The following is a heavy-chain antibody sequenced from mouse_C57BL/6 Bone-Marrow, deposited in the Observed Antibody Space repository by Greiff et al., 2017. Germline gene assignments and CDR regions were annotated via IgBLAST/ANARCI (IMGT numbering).Heavy chain of an antibody. V-gene: IGHV1-54*01. CDR1: GYAFTNYL. Sequence: QVQLQQSGAELVRPGTSVKVSCKASGYAFTNYLIEWVKQRPGQGLEWIGVINPGSGGTNYNEKFKGKATLTADKSSSTAYMQLSSLTSEDSAVYFCARGAYYSKDFDYWGQGTTLTVSS. CDR3: ARGAYYSKDFDY. J-gene: IGHJ2*01. D-gene: IGHD2-5*01. CDR2: INPGSGGT.